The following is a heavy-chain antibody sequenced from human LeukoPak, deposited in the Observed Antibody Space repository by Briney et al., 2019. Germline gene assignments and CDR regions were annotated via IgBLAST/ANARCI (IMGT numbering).Heavy chain of an antibody. CDR1: GYTFTSYY. J-gene: IGHJ5*02. CDR2: INPSGGST. CDR3: ARGHIAAAGTVWFDP. D-gene: IGHD6-13*01. Sequence: ASVKVSCKASGYTFTSYYMHWVRQARGQGLEWMGIINPSGGSTSYAQKFQGRVTMTRDTSTSTVYMELSSLRSEDTAVYYCARGHIAAAGTVWFDPWGQGTLVTVSS. V-gene: IGHV1-46*01.